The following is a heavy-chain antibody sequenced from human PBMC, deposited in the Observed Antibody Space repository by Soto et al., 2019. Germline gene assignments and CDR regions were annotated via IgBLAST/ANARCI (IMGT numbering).Heavy chain of an antibody. CDR3: ARVSTTQLFDT. CDR2: INHSGST. Sequence: SETLSLSCAVYGGSFSGYYWSWIRQPPGKGLEWIGEINHSGSTNYNPSLKSRVTISVDTSKNQFSLKLSSVTAADTAVYYCARVSTTQLFDTWGQGTLVTVS. V-gene: IGHV4-34*01. D-gene: IGHD4-4*01. J-gene: IGHJ5*02. CDR1: GGSFSGYY.